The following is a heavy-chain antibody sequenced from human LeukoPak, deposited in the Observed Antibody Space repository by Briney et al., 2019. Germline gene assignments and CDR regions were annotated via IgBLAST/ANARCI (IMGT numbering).Heavy chain of an antibody. D-gene: IGHD2-15*01. CDR2: ISSSSSYI. J-gene: IGHJ4*02. Sequence: GGSLRLSCAASGFTFSSYSMNWVRQAPGKGLEWVSPISSSSSYIYYADSVKGRFTISRDNAKNSLYLQMNSLRAEDTAVYYCARDQAGGSCFDYWGQGTLVTVSS. CDR1: GFTFSSYS. V-gene: IGHV3-21*01. CDR3: ARDQAGGSCFDY.